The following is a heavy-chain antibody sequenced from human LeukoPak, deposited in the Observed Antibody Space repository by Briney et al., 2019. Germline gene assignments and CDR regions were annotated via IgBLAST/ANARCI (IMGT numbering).Heavy chain of an antibody. Sequence: ASVKVSCKASGYTFTSYGITWVRQAPGQGLEWMGWISTYNGDTNYAQKLQGRVTMTTDTSTSTAYMELRSLRSDDTTVYYCARDGNDYGDYWGQGTLVTVSS. V-gene: IGHV1-18*01. CDR2: ISTYNGDT. CDR1: GYTFTSYG. CDR3: ARDGNDYGDY. J-gene: IGHJ4*02.